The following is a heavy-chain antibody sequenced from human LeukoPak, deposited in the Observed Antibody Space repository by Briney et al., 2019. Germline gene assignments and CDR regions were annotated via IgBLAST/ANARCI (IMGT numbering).Heavy chain of an antibody. CDR1: GFTFTKHW. D-gene: IGHD1-14*01. J-gene: IGHJ6*03. Sequence: GGSLRLSCVASGFTFTKHWMSWVRQAPGRGLEWVANIKEDGSVKNYVDSVKGRFTISRDNARNSLYLQMNSLRAEDTAVYYCARVGPRVNPDYYYYYMDVWGKGTTVTVSS. CDR2: IKEDGSVK. V-gene: IGHV3-7*01. CDR3: ARVGPRVNPDYYYYYMDV.